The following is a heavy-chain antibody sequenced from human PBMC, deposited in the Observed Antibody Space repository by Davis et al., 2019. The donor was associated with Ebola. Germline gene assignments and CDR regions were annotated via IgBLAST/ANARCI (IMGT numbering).Heavy chain of an antibody. D-gene: IGHD1-14*01. Sequence: MPSETLSLTCAVNGGSFIAYYWSWIPQPPGKGLEWIGEINHSGSTNYNPSLKSRVTISVDTSKNQFSLKLSSVTAADTAVYYCARGRTGGDAFDIWGQGTMVTVSS. J-gene: IGHJ3*02. CDR1: GGSFIAYY. CDR3: ARGRTGGDAFDI. CDR2: INHSGST. V-gene: IGHV4-34*01.